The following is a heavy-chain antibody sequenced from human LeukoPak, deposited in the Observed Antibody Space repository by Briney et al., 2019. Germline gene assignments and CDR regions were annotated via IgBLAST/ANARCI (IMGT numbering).Heavy chain of an antibody. CDR3: ARQYFGYDISGPYSHFDF. CDR1: GGSISGYY. CDR2: VYSSGTT. J-gene: IGHJ4*02. D-gene: IGHD3-22*01. Sequence: GPRLVKPSETLSLTCTVSGGSISGYYWNWIRQTPGKGLEWIGYVYSSGTTKYNAALKRRVTISVDTSKNQFSLKMNSVTAADTAVYYCARQYFGYDISGPYSHFDFWGQGTLVTVSS. V-gene: IGHV4-59*08.